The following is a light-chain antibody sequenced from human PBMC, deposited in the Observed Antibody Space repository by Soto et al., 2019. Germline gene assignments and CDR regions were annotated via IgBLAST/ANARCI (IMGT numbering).Light chain of an antibody. V-gene: IGLV2-14*03. CDR3: SSYTSSTTPYV. CDR1: SSDVGGYNY. Sequence: QSALTQPASVSGSPGQSITISCTGTSSDVGGYNYVSWYQRHPGKAPKLMIFDVSNRPSGVSNRFSGSKSANTASLTISGLRAEDEADYFCSSYTSSTTPYVFGTGTKVTVL. CDR2: DVS. J-gene: IGLJ1*01.